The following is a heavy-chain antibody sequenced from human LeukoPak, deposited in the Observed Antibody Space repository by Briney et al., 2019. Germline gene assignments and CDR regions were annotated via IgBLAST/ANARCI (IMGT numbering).Heavy chain of an antibody. CDR3: ARVSSSWYQDWYFDL. CDR2: IETSGNT. Sequence: PSETLSLTCTVSGGSISSGSYYWSWIRQPAGTGLEWLGRIETSGNTNYKPSLKSRVTMSVDTSKNQFSLKLSSVTAADTAVYYCARVSSSWYQDWYFDLWGRGTLVTVSS. J-gene: IGHJ2*01. CDR1: GGSISSGSYY. D-gene: IGHD6-13*01. V-gene: IGHV4-61*02.